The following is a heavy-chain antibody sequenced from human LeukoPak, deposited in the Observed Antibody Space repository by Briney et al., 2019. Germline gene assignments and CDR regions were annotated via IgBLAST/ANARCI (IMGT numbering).Heavy chain of an antibody. Sequence: GESLKISCKGSGYSFTDYWIGWVRQMPGEGLQWMGIIYPDDSDIRYSPSFQGQVTISADKSIITAYLQWSSLKASDTAMYYCARHGRGSRSPNAFDIRGQGTMVTVSS. CDR2: IYPDDSDI. CDR1: GYSFTDYW. D-gene: IGHD3-10*01. V-gene: IGHV5-51*01. CDR3: ARHGRGSRSPNAFDI. J-gene: IGHJ3*02.